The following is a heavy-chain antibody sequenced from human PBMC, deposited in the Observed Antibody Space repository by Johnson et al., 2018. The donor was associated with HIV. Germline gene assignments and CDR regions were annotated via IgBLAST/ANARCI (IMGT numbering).Heavy chain of an antibody. V-gene: IGHV3-7*01. CDR3: ARKFPDAFDI. CDR2: IKQDGSEQ. J-gene: IGHJ3*02. Sequence: EVQLVESGGGVVQPGRSLRLSCAASGFTFSSYGMHWVRQAPGKGLEWVANIKQDGSEQYYVDSVKGRFTISRDNAKNSLYLQMNSLRAEETAVYYCARKFPDAFDIWGQGTMVTVSS. CDR1: GFTFSSYG.